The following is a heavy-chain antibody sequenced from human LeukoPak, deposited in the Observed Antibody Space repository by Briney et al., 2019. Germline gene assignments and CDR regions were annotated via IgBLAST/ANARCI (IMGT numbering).Heavy chain of an antibody. V-gene: IGHV3-21*01. CDR2: ISSSSSYI. CDR3: ARAAPYYYDSSGFYYMDV. J-gene: IGHJ6*03. D-gene: IGHD3-22*01. Sequence: GGSLRLSCAASGFTFSSYSMNWVRQAPGKGLEWVSSISSSSSYIYYADSVKGRFTISRDNAKNSLYLQMNSLRAEDTAVYYCARAAPYYYDSSGFYYMDVWGKGTTVTVSS. CDR1: GFTFSSYS.